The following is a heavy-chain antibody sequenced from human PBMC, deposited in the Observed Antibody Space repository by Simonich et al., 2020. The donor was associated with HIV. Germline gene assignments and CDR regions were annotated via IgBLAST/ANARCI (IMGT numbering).Heavy chain of an antibody. CDR3: ALGWGSGWYFDL. J-gene: IGHJ2*01. D-gene: IGHD7-27*01. Sequence: EVQLVESGGGLVQSGGSLRLSCAASGFTFSNHWMTWVRQSPGKGLEGGAYRNQDGSEKNYVDSVKGRFTISRDNAKNSLSLLMNSLRDEDTALYYCALGWGSGWYFDLWGRATLVTVSS. CDR2: RNQDGSEK. V-gene: IGHV3-7*01. CDR1: GFTFSNHW.